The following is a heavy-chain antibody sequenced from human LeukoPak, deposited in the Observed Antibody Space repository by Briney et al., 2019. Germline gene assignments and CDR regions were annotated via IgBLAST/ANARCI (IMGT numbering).Heavy chain of an antibody. CDR2: ISYDGSNK. V-gene: IGHV3-30*03. D-gene: IGHD3-22*01. Sequence: GGSLRLSCAASGFTFSSYGMHWVRQAPGKGLEWVAVISYDGSNKYYADSVKGRFTISRDNSKNTLYLQMNTLTVEDTAVYYCATEVEFYSNGFYGDYWGPGTLVTVSS. J-gene: IGHJ4*02. CDR3: ATEVEFYSNGFYGDY. CDR1: GFTFSSYG.